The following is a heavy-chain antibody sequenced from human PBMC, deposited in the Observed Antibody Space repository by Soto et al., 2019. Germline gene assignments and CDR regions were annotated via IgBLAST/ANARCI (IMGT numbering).Heavy chain of an antibody. D-gene: IGHD3-10*01. Sequence: QVQLVQSGAEVKKPGSSVKVSCKASGGTFSSYAISWVRQAPGQGLEWMGGIIPIFGTANYAQKFQGRVTITADESTSTAYMELSSLRSENTAVYYCGTNYYYGSGSYPLFDYWGQGTLVTVSS. V-gene: IGHV1-69*01. CDR3: GTNYYYGSGSYPLFDY. CDR2: IIPIFGTA. CDR1: GGTFSSYA. J-gene: IGHJ4*02.